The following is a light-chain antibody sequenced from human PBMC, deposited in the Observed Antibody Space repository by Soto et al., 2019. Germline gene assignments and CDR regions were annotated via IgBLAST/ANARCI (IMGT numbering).Light chain of an antibody. V-gene: IGLV2-14*01. CDR1: SSDVGGYNH. CDR2: EVS. Sequence: QSVLTQPASVSGSPGQSITISCTGTSSDVGGYNHVSWYQHHPGKAPKLMIYEVSNRPSGVSNRFSGSKSGNTASLTISGLQADDEADYYCNSHTSSNTRVFGTGTKVTVL. CDR3: NSHTSSNTRV. J-gene: IGLJ1*01.